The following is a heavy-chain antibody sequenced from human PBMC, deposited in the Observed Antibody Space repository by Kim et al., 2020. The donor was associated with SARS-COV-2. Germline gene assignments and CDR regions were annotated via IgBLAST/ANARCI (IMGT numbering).Heavy chain of an antibody. V-gene: IGHV4-39*01. CDR3: AREEAAGDAFDI. Sequence: SYNRSLKSRVTISVETSKNQCALKLSAGTAADTAVYYCAREEAAGDAFDIWGQGTMVTVSS. J-gene: IGHJ3*02. D-gene: IGHD6-13*01.